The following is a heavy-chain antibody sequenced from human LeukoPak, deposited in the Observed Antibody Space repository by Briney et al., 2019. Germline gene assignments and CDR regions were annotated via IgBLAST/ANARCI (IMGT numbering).Heavy chain of an antibody. D-gene: IGHD1-26*01. J-gene: IGHJ3*02. CDR1: GFTFSSYA. CDR3: AGEVGAEMVTFVI. Sequence: LRLSCAASGFTFSSYALPWFCKPPAKGLDLVAVISYDGSRKYYANSAKGRFTISRDNSKKTLYLQMNSLRAEDTAVYYCAGEVGAEMVTFVIRGQGTMVTVSS. V-gene: IGHV3-30-3*01. CDR2: ISYDGSRK.